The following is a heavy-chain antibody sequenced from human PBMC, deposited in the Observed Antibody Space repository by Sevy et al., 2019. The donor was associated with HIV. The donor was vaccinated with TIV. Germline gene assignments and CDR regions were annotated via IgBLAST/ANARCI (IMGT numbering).Heavy chain of an antibody. CDR2: ISGSGGST. J-gene: IGHJ4*02. CDR3: ASGGFYYVSSGYYVNY. CDR1: GFTFSSYA. V-gene: IGHV3-23*01. D-gene: IGHD3-22*01. Sequence: GGSLRLSCAASGFTFSSYAMSWVRQAPGKGLEWVSAISGSGGSTYYADSVKGRFTISRDNSKNTLYLQMNSLRAEDTAVYYCASGGFYYVSSGYYVNYWGQGTLVTVSS.